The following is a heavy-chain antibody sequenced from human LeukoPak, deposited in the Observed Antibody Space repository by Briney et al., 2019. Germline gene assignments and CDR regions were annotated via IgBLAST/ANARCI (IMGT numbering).Heavy chain of an antibody. CDR2: INHSGST. Sequence: PSETLSLTCAVYGGSFSGYYWSWIRQPPGKGLEWIGEINHSGSTNYNPSLKSRVTISVDTSKNQFSLKLSSVTAADTAVYYCARRDYGDVRGQGTLVTVSS. J-gene: IGHJ4*02. CDR1: GGSFSGYY. V-gene: IGHV4-34*01. CDR3: ARRDYGDV. D-gene: IGHD4-17*01.